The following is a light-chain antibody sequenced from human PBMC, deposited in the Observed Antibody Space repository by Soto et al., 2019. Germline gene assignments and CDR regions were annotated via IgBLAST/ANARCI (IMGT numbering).Light chain of an antibody. Sequence: QSALTQPPSASGSPGQSVAISCTGTSSDIGGYNYVSWYQIHPGKAPKLMIYEVNKRPSGVPDRFSGSKSGNTASLIVSGLQAEDAADYYCSSDAGGNMGVFGGGTKLTVL. V-gene: IGLV2-8*01. CDR1: SSDIGGYNY. CDR3: SSDAGGNMGV. J-gene: IGLJ2*01. CDR2: EVN.